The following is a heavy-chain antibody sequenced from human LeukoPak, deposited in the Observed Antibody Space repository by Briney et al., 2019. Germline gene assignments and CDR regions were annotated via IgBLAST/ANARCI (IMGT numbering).Heavy chain of an antibody. D-gene: IGHD3-16*01. J-gene: IGHJ4*02. CDR1: GGSFSGYY. CDR2: IHNIGST. Sequence: SETLSLTCAVYGGSFSGYYWSWIRQPPGKGLEWIGYIHNIGSTNYNPSLKSRVTISVDTSKNQFSLKLTSVTAADTAVYYCARGSSAYPYHFDYWGQGTQVTVSS. CDR3: ARGSSAYPYHFDY. V-gene: IGHV4-59*01.